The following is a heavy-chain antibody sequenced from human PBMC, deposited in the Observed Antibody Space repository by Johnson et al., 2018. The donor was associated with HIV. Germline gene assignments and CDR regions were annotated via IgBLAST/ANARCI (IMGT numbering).Heavy chain of an antibody. J-gene: IGHJ3*02. CDR1: GFTVSSYY. Sequence: VQLVESGGGLVQPGGSLRLSCAASGFTVSSYYMSWVRQAPGKGLEWVSVLFSGGSIYFADSVKGRFTISRDNSKNTLYLQMNSLRAEDTAVYYCARACRDGYTCDAFDIWGQGTMVTVSP. CDR3: ARACRDGYTCDAFDI. CDR2: LFSGGSI. D-gene: IGHD5-24*01. V-gene: IGHV3-66*01.